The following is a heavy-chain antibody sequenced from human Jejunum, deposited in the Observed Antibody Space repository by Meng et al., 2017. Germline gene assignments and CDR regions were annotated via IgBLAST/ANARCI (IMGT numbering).Heavy chain of an antibody. Sequence: ASVKVSCKASGYTFTDYFMHWVRQAPGQGLEWMGWINPNSGVTNYVKNFQGRVTMTRDTSISTAYMELSRLRSDDTAVYYCARATNLGGGPIQFDYWGQGTLVTVSS. J-gene: IGHJ4*02. CDR2: INPNSGVT. CDR1: GYTFTDYF. D-gene: IGHD2-21*01. CDR3: ARATNLGGGPIQFDY. V-gene: IGHV1-2*02.